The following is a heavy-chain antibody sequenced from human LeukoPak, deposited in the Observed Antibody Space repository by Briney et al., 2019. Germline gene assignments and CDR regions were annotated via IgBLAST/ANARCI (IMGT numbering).Heavy chain of an antibody. Sequence: PGGSLRLSCAASGFTFSNYWMTWVRQAPGKGLEWVSAMSSSDDGRYYAASVRGRFTISRDTSRSTLYLQMNSLRAEDAAVYYCAKAPVTSCRGAFRYPFDYWGQGTLVTVSS. CDR3: AKAPVTSCRGAFRYPFDY. CDR1: GFTFSNYW. D-gene: IGHD2-15*01. J-gene: IGHJ4*02. CDR2: MSSSDDGR. V-gene: IGHV3-23*01.